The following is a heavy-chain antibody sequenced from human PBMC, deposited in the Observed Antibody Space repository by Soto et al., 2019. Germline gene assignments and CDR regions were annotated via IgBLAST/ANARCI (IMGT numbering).Heavy chain of an antibody. D-gene: IGHD4-17*01. CDR3: ARPAYGDYVPYYYYGMDV. CDR1: GGTFSSYA. CDR2: IIPIFGTA. J-gene: IGHJ6*02. V-gene: IGHV1-69*01. Sequence: QVQLVQSGAEVKKPGSSVKVSCKASGGTFSSYAISWVRQAPGQGLEWMGGIIPIFGTANYAQKFQGRVTITADESTSTAYMELSSLRSEDTAVYYCARPAYGDYVPYYYYGMDVWGQGTTVTVSS.